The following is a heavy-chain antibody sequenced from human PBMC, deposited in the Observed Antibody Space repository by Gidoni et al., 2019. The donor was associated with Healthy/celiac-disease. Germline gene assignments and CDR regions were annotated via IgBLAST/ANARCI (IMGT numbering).Heavy chain of an antibody. V-gene: IGHV3-30*18. J-gene: IGHJ5*02. Sequence: QVQLVESGGGVVQPGRSMRLSCAASVFTFSSDGMHWVRQAPGKGLEWVAVISYDGSNKYYADSVKGRFTISRDNSKNTLYLQMNSLRAEDTAVYYCAKDERFDPWGQGTLVTVSS. CDR3: AKDERFDP. CDR1: VFTFSSDG. CDR2: ISYDGSNK.